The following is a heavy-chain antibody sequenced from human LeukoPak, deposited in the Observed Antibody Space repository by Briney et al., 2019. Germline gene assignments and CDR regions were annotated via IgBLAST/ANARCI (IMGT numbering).Heavy chain of an antibody. J-gene: IGHJ6*04. CDR2: IYTSGST. CDR1: GGSISSYY. CDR3: AREDIVVVPAAIDV. D-gene: IGHD2-2*01. V-gene: IGHV4-4*07. Sequence: SETLSLTCTVSGGSISSYYWSWIRQPAGKGREWIGRIYTSGSTNYNPSLKSRVTMSVDTSKNQFSLKLSSVTAADTAVYYCAREDIVVVPAAIDVWGKGTTVTISS.